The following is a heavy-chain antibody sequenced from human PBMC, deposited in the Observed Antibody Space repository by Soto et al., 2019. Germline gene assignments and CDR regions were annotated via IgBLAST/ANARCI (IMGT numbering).Heavy chain of an antibody. J-gene: IGHJ4*02. CDR3: ARHDEYSSGWYFDY. CDR1: GGSISSYY. V-gene: IGHV4-59*08. Sequence: SETLSLTCTASGGSISSYYWSWIRQPPGKGLEWIGYIYYSGSTNYNPSLKSRVTISVDTSKNQFSLKLSSVTAADTAVYYCARHDEYSSGWYFDYWGQGTLVTVSS. CDR2: IYYSGST. D-gene: IGHD6-19*01.